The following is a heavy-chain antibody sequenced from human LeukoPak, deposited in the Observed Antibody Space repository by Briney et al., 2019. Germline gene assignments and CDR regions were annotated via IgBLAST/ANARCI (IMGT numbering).Heavy chain of an antibody. CDR3: ARHLRAARYYYFDY. D-gene: IGHD6-6*01. V-gene: IGHV4-30-2*01. CDR1: GGSISSGGYS. CDR2: IYHSGST. J-gene: IGHJ4*02. Sequence: SETLSLTCAVSGGSISSGGYSWSWIRQPPGKGLEWIGYIYHSGSTYYNPSLKSRVTISVDRSKNQFSLKLSSVTAADTAVYYCARHLRAARYYYFDYWGQGTLVTVSS.